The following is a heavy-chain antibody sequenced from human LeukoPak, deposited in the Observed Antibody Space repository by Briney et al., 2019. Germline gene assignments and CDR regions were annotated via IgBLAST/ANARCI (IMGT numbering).Heavy chain of an antibody. CDR1: GGSFSGYY. CDR3: ARGPPPLYYYDSSGYWTFDY. D-gene: IGHD3-22*01. J-gene: IGHJ4*02. CDR2: INHSGST. Sequence: PSETLSLTCAVYGGSFSGYYWSWIRQPPGKGLEWIGEINHSGSTNYNPSLKSRVTISVDTSKNQFSLKLSSVTAADTAVYYCARGPPPLYYYDSSGYWTFDYWGQGTLVTVSS. V-gene: IGHV4-34*01.